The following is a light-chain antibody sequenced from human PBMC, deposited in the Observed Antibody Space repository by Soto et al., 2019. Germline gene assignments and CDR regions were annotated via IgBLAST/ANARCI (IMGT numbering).Light chain of an antibody. CDR2: GAS. Sequence: EIVLTQSPGTLSLSPGERATLSCRASQSIGDTLAWYQQKPGQAPRLLIHGASSRVTGFPARFSGSGSGTDFTLTISSLEPEDFAVYYCQQRSNWPFLTFGGGTKVDIK. J-gene: IGKJ4*01. CDR1: QSIGDT. V-gene: IGKV3-11*01. CDR3: QQRSNWPFLT.